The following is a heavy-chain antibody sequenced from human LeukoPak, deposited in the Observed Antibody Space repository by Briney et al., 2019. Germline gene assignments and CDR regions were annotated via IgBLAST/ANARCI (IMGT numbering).Heavy chain of an antibody. CDR3: ARDESSDYGDYGRWDYYYYYMDV. J-gene: IGHJ6*03. CDR2: IYTSGST. V-gene: IGHV4-4*07. CDR1: GGSISSYY. Sequence: SETLSLTCTVSGGSISSYYWSWIRQPAGKGLEWIGRIYTSGSTNYNPSLKSRVTMSVDTSKNQFPLKLSSVTAADTAVYYCARDESSDYGDYGRWDYYYYYMDVWGKGTTVTVSS. D-gene: IGHD4-17*01.